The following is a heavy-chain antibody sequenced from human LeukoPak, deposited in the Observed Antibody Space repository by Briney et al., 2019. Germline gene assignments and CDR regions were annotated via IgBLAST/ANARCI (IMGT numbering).Heavy chain of an antibody. CDR3: AREPEDYFDY. D-gene: IGHD1-14*01. CDR2: ISSDGSFT. J-gene: IGHJ4*02. V-gene: IGHV3-74*01. CDR1: GFTFSSHW. Sequence: GGSLRLSCAASGFTFSSHWMHWVRQVPGKGLVWVSRISSDGSFTSYADSVKGRFTISRDNAKNTPYLQMNSLRAEDTAVYYCAREPEDYFDYRGQGTLVTVSS.